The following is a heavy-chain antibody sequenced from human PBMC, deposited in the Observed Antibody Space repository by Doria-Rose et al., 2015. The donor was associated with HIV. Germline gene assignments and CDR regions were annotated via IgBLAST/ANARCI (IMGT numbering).Heavy chain of an antibody. Sequence: QVTLKESGPVLVKPTETLTLTCTVSGVSLSSPGMGVSWIRQPPGKALEWLANIFSDDERSYKTSLMSRLTISRAPSKSQVVLTMTDMDPVDTATYYCARIKSSRWYHKYYFDFWGQGTLVIVSA. D-gene: IGHD6-13*01. J-gene: IGHJ4*02. CDR1: GVSLSSPGMG. CDR3: ARIKSSRWYHKYYFDF. V-gene: IGHV2-26*01. CDR2: IFSDDER.